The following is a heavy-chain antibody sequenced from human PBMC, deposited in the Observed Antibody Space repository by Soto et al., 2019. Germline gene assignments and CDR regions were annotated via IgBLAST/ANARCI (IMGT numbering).Heavy chain of an antibody. V-gene: IGHV1-46*01. CDR1: GYTFTSYY. CDR2: VNPSGGST. Sequence: QVQLVQSGAEVKKPGASVKVSCKASGYTFTSYYMHWVRQAPGQGLEWMGIVNPSGGSTSYAQKSQGRVSMTSDTFTRTVEMQLSSLSCAGTAVDYCPSTEVRSYRCSWYNYWGQGTLVTVSS. D-gene: IGHD6-13*01. J-gene: IGHJ4*02. CDR3: PSTEVRSYRCSWYNY.